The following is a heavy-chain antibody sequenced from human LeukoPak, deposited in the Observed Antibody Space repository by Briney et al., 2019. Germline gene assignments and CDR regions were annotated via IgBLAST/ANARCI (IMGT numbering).Heavy chain of an antibody. CDR2: ISYDGSNK. V-gene: IGHV3-30*04. J-gene: IGHJ4*02. D-gene: IGHD3-22*01. CDR1: GFTFSSYA. CDR3: ARDRKPRLHYYDSSGYSPGD. Sequence: GGSLRLSCAASGFTFSSYAMHWVRQAPGKGLEWVAVISYDGSNKYYADSVKGRFTNSRDNSKNTLYLQMNSLRAEDTAVYYCARDRKPRLHYYDSSGYSPGDWGQGTLVTVSS.